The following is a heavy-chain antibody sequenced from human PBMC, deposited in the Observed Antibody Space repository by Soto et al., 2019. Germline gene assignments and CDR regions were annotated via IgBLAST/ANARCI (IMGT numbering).Heavy chain of an antibody. CDR2: ISSSSSYI. Sequence: PGGSLRLSCAASGFTFSSYSMNWVRQAPGKGLEWVSSISSSSSYIYYADSVKGRFTISRDNAKNSLYLQMNSLRAEDTAVYYCARVGIAAAGEGFWYYYYGMDVWGQGTTVTVSS. CDR1: GFTFSSYS. CDR3: ARVGIAAAGEGFWYYYYGMDV. D-gene: IGHD6-13*01. V-gene: IGHV3-21*01. J-gene: IGHJ6*02.